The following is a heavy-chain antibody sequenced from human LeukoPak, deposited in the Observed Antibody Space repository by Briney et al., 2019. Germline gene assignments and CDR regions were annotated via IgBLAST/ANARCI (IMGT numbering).Heavy chain of an antibody. J-gene: IGHJ4*02. Sequence: GGSLRLPCAASGFTFNNYWMHWVRLVPGKGLVWVSRINSDGSSRHFADSVKGRFTIFRENAKNTVYLQMNSLRGDDTAVYYCARDLDYYDSSGYYYWGQGTLVTVSS. CDR3: ARDLDYYDSSGYYY. V-gene: IGHV3-74*01. CDR1: GFTFNNYW. CDR2: INSDGSSR. D-gene: IGHD3-22*01.